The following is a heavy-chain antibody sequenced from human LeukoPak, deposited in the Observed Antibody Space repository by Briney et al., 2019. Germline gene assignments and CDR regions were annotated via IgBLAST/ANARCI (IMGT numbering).Heavy chain of an antibody. CDR3: ARGFPTVTGDFDY. CDR2: IYYSGST. Sequence: SETLSLTCTVSGGSISSSSYYWGWIRQPPGKGLEWIGSIYYSGSTYYNPSLKSRVTISVDTSKNQFSLKLSSVTAADTAVYYCARGFPTVTGDFDYWGQGTLVTVSS. CDR1: GGSISSSSYY. D-gene: IGHD7-27*01. J-gene: IGHJ4*02. V-gene: IGHV4-39*07.